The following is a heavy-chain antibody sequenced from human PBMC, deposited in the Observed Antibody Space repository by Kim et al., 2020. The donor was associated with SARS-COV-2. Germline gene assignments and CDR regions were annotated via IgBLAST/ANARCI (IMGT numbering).Heavy chain of an antibody. Sequence: GGSLRLSCAASGFIFSDYAMNWVRQAPGKGLQCVSATNRDGDGIYYADSVKDRFTIFRDNSKNTLFLQMSGLRAEDTAVYYCVRYGRNYGAVHWGQGPLVSVS. D-gene: IGHD1-7*01. CDR3: VRYGRNYGAVH. CDR2: TNRDGDGI. V-gene: IGHV3-64*04. CDR1: GFIFSDYA. J-gene: IGHJ4*02.